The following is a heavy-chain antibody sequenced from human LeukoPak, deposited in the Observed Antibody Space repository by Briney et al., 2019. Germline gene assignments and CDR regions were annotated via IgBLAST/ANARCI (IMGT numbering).Heavy chain of an antibody. Sequence: SETLSLTCTVSGYSISTGYYWGWIRQPPGKGLEWIGSIYHSESTSYNPSLKSRVTISVDTSKNQFSLKLSSVTAADTAVYFCATDTYSSSLDYWGQGTLVTVSS. D-gene: IGHD6-6*01. CDR3: ATDTYSSSLDY. CDR2: IYHSEST. CDR1: GYSISTGYY. V-gene: IGHV4-38-2*02. J-gene: IGHJ4*02.